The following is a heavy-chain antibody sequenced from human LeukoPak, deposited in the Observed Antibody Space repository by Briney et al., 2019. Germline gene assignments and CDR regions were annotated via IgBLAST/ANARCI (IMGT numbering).Heavy chain of an antibody. D-gene: IGHD3-22*01. V-gene: IGHV3-33*01. CDR1: GFPFSSYG. CDR2: LVYDARS. CDR3: ARTRSSGYLTLDY. J-gene: IGHJ4*02. Sequence: GTSLRLSCAASGFPFSSYGMHWVRQAPGKGLEWVARLVYDARSDYANSVKGRFSISRDDSKNTLFLDMSNLRVEDTAVYYCARTRSSGYLTLDYWGQGTLVTVSS.